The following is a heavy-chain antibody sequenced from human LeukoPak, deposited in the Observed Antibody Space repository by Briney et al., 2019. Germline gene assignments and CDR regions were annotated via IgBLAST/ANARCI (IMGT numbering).Heavy chain of an antibody. CDR2: ISGSGGST. J-gene: IGHJ4*02. V-gene: IGHV3-23*01. CDR3: AKCRYYDYVWGSYPDY. D-gene: IGHD3-16*02. CDR1: GFTFSSYA. Sequence: GSLRLSCAASGFTFSSYAMSWVRQAPGKGLEWVSAISGSGGSTYYADSVKGRFTISRDNSKNTLYLQMNSLRAEDTAVYYCAKCRYYDYVWGSYPDYWGQGTLVTVSS.